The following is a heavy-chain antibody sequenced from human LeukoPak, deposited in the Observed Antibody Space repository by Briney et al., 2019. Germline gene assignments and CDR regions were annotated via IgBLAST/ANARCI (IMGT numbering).Heavy chain of an antibody. V-gene: IGHV3-30*04. Sequence: GGSLRLSCAASGFTFSSQAVHWVRQAPGKGLEWVAVTSGDERSKYYTDSVKGRFTISRDNSKNTLYLQMNSLRVEDTAMYYCAREIRRPYFHFWGQGTLVTVSS. CDR2: TSGDERSK. CDR1: GFTFSSQA. J-gene: IGHJ4*02. CDR3: AREIRRPYFHF.